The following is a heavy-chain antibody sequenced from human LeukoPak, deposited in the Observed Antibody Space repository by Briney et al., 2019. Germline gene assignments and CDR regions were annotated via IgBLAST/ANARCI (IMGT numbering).Heavy chain of an antibody. D-gene: IGHD6-13*01. J-gene: IGHJ5*02. CDR2: ISYDGSNK. Sequence: GGSLRLSCAASGFTFSSYAMHWVRQAPGKGLEWVAVISYDGSNKYYADSVKGRFTISRDNSKNTLYLQMNSLRAEDTAVYYCAKDSPADSTEGNWFDPWGQGTLVTVSS. CDR3: AKDSPADSTEGNWFDP. V-gene: IGHV3-30*04. CDR1: GFTFSSYA.